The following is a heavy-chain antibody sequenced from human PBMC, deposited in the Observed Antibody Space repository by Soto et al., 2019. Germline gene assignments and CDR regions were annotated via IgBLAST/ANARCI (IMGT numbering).Heavy chain of an antibody. CDR2: ISSNGGST. V-gene: IGHV3-64D*06. D-gene: IGHD3-3*01. Sequence: PVGSLRLSCSASGFTFSSYAMHWVRQAPGKGLEYVSAISSNGGSTYYADSVKGRFTISRDNSKNTLYLQMSSLRAEDTAVYYCVKEEDSYYDFCSGYYRNYGMDVWGQGTTVTVSS. CDR3: VKEEDSYYDFCSGYYRNYGMDV. CDR1: GFTFSSYA. J-gene: IGHJ6*02.